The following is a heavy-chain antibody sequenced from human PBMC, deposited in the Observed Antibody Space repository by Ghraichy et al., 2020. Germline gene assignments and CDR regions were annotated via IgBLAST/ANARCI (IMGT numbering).Heavy chain of an antibody. CDR1: GGSISSSSYY. J-gene: IGHJ4*02. Sequence: ESLNISCTVSGGSISSSSYYWGWIRQPPEKGLEWIGSIYYSGSTYYNPSLKSRVTISVDTSKNQFSLKLSSVTAADTAVYYCASVVGYCSGGSCKTYYFDYWGQGTLVTVSS. D-gene: IGHD2-15*01. V-gene: IGHV4-39*01. CDR2: IYYSGST. CDR3: ASVVGYCSGGSCKTYYFDY.